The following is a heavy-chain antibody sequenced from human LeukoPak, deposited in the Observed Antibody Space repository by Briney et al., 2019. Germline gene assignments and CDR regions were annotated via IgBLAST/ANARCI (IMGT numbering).Heavy chain of an antibody. CDR2: IIPIFGTA. CDR3: ARGAGSGIDC. V-gene: IGHV1-69*05. J-gene: IGHJ4*02. D-gene: IGHD3-10*01. Sequence: GASVKVSCKASGGTLSSYAISWVRQAPGQGLEWMGRIIPIFGTANYAQKFQGRVTITTDESTSTAYMELSSLRSEDTAVYYCARGAGSGIDCWGQGTLVTVSS. CDR1: GGTLSSYA.